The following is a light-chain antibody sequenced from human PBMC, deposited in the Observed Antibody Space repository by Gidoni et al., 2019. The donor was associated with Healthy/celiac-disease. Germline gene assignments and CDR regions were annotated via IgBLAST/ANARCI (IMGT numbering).Light chain of an antibody. Sequence: ELVMMPSPATWPLSPGARATPSCRASQSVSSNLAWYQQKPVQAPRLLIYGASTRATGIPARFSGSGSGTEFTLTISSLQSEDFAVYYCQQYNNWPTWTFGQGTKVEIK. CDR2: GAS. J-gene: IGKJ1*01. CDR3: QQYNNWPTWT. CDR1: QSVSSN. V-gene: IGKV3-15*01.